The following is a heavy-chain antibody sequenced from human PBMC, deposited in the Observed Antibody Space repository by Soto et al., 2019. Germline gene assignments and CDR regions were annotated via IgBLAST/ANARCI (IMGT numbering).Heavy chain of an antibody. CDR2: TYYRSKWYN. D-gene: IGHD6-19*01. CDR3: ASSLGIAVAGSDWFDP. V-gene: IGHV6-1*01. J-gene: IGHJ5*02. Sequence: SQTLSLTCAISGDSVSSNSAAWNWIRQSPSRGLEWLGRTYYRSKWYNDYAVSVKSRITINPDTSKNQFSLQLNSVTPEDTAVYYCASSLGIAVAGSDWFDPWGQGTLVTV. CDR1: GDSVSSNSAA.